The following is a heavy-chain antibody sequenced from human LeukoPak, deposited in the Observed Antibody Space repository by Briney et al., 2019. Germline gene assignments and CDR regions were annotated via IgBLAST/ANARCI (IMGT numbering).Heavy chain of an antibody. Sequence: PSETLSLTCTVSGGSINTYYWSWIRQSPGKGLEWIAYIYYTGSSNYNPSLKSRVTISVDTSKNQFSLKLSSVTAADTAVYYCARALQEVDYWGQGTLVTVSS. V-gene: IGHV4-59*12. CDR2: IYYTGSS. D-gene: IGHD4-11*01. CDR1: GGSINTYY. J-gene: IGHJ4*02. CDR3: ARALQEVDY.